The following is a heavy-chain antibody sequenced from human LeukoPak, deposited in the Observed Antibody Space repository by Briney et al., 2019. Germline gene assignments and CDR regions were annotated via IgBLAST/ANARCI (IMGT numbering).Heavy chain of an antibody. CDR3: ARDYGWFGEDYYYYMDV. CDR1: GGSFSGYY. J-gene: IGHJ6*03. V-gene: IGHV4-34*01. Sequence: PSETLSLTCAVYGGSFSGYYWSWIRQPPGKGLEWIGEINHSGSTNYNPSLKSRVTISVDTSKNQFSLKLSSVTAADTAVYYCARDYGWFGEDYYYYMDVWGKGTTVTVSS. CDR2: INHSGST. D-gene: IGHD3-10*01.